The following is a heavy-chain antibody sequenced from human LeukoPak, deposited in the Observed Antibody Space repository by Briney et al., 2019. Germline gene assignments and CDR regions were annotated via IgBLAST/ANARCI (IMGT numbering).Heavy chain of an antibody. J-gene: IGHJ1*01. CDR3: ARVTNYYDSSGYQPPGYFQH. CDR2: IYYSGST. Sequence: SETLSLTCTVSGGSISSSSYYWGWIRQPPGKGLEWIGSIYYSGSTYYNPSLKSRVTISVDTSKNQFSLKLSSVTAADTAVYYCARVTNYYDSSGYQPPGYFQHWGQGTLVTVSS. V-gene: IGHV4-39*07. D-gene: IGHD3-22*01. CDR1: GGSISSSSYY.